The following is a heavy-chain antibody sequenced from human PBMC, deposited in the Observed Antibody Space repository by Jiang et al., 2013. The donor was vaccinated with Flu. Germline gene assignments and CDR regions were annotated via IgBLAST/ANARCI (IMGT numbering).Heavy chain of an antibody. CDR1: LNLSVDIT. D-gene: IGHD6-19*01. J-gene: IGHJ4*02. V-gene: IGHV4-4*07. CDR2: SKTSGYI. CDR3: ASSRVNAGSVDY. Sequence: GPGLVKPSGDPCPSPAPSLLNLSVDITGTGSGGPPGRDWSGLGVSKTSGYINYNPSLRSRVTMSVDTSKNQFSLRLSSVTAADTAVYYCASSRVNAGSVDYWGREPWSPXPQ.